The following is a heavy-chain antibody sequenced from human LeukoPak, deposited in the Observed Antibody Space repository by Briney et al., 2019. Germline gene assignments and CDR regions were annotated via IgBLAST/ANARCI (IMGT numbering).Heavy chain of an antibody. Sequence: PGGSLRLSCAASGFTLSNAWMSWVRQAPGKGLEWVGRIKPKSDGGTADYAAPVKGRFTISRDDSTNTLSLQMNSLKIEDTGVYYCTTYETTGGGAFDYWGQGNLVTVSP. J-gene: IGHJ4*02. CDR1: GFTLSNAW. D-gene: IGHD2-8*02. CDR2: IKPKSDGGTA. V-gene: IGHV3-15*01. CDR3: TTYETTGGGAFDY.